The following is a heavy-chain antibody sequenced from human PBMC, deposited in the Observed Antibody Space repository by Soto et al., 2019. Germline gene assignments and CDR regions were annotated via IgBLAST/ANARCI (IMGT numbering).Heavy chain of an antibody. Sequence: GGCLRLSCAASGFTLNSSGMHWVLQAPGKGLEWVAVISYDGSNKYYADSVKGRFTISRDNSKNTLYLQMNSLRAEDTAVYYFATNSRDDYSNYYYYGMDVWGQGTTVTVSS. CDR1: GFTLNSSG. V-gene: IGHV3-30*03. J-gene: IGHJ6*02. CDR3: ATNSRDDYSNYYYYGMDV. D-gene: IGHD4-4*01. CDR2: ISYDGSNK.